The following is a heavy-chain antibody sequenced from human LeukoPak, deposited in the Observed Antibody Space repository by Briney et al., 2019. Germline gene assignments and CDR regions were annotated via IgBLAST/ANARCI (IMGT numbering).Heavy chain of an antibody. CDR2: ISTYNGNT. CDR3: ARGIMIVHPIDY. D-gene: IGHD3-22*01. CDR1: GYTFTNYA. V-gene: IGHV1-18*01. Sequence: RASVKVSCKPSGYTFTNYAINWVRQAPGQGLEWMGWISTYNGNTNYAQKPQGRVTMTTDTSTSTAYMELRSLRSDDTAVYYCARGIMIVHPIDYWGQGTLVTVSS. J-gene: IGHJ4*02.